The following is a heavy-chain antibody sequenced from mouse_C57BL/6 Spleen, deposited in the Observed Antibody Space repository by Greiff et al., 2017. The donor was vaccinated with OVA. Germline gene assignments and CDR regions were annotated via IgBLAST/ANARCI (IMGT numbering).Heavy chain of an antibody. V-gene: IGHV1-69*01. D-gene: IGHD4-1*01. CDR2: IDPSDSYT. Sequence: VQLQQPGAELVMPGASVKLSCKASGYTFTSYWMHRVKQRPGQGLEWIGEIDPSDSYTNYNQKFKGKATLTVDKSSSTAYMQLSSLTSEDSAVYYCARWGTGTDYWGQGTTLTVSS. J-gene: IGHJ2*01. CDR1: GYTFTSYW. CDR3: ARWGTGTDY.